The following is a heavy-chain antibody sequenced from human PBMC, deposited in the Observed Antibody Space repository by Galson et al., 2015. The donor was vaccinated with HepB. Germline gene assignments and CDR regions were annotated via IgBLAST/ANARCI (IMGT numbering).Heavy chain of an antibody. CDR1: RYIFTKFG. Sequence: SVKVSCKAYRYIFTKFGISWVRQAPGQGLEWMGWINPSNGNTNYAQKFQGRVIMTTDTSTSTAYMELRSLRSDDTAVYYCARGGMATIGGQTFDYWGQGTLVTVSS. J-gene: IGHJ4*02. CDR2: INPSNGNT. V-gene: IGHV1-18*01. CDR3: ARGGMATIGGQTFDY. D-gene: IGHD5-24*01.